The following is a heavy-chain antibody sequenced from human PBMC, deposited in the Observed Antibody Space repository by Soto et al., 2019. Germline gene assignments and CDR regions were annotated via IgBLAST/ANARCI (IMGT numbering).Heavy chain of an antibody. CDR3: ARDGKNYYDTGGYCSYFAY. CDR2: IIPMLGTV. Sequence: QVQLVQSGAEVKKPGSSVKVSCKASGGTFSSYAISWVRQAPGQGLEWMGGIIPMLGTVNDAQKFRGRVTIAADESTSTAYMDMSSMRSEATAVYYCARDGKNYYDTGGYCSYFAYWGQGTLVTVSS. CDR1: GGTFSSYA. V-gene: IGHV1-69*01. J-gene: IGHJ4*02. D-gene: IGHD3-22*01.